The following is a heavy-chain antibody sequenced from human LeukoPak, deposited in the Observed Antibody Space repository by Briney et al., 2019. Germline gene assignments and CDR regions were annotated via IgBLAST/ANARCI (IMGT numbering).Heavy chain of an antibody. CDR2: IYSGGST. CDR3: AREAPGAKIDC. D-gene: IGHD1-26*01. Sequence: GGSLRLSCAASGFTVGSNYMSGVRQAPGKGLEWVSVIYSGGSTYYADSVKGRFTISRDNSKNTLYLQMNSLRAEDTAVYYCAREAPGAKIDCWGQGSLVTVSS. CDR1: GFTVGSNY. J-gene: IGHJ5*01. V-gene: IGHV3-53*01.